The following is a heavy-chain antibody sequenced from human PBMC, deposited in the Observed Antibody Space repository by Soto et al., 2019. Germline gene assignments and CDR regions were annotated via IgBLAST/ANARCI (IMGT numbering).Heavy chain of an antibody. CDR2: ISYDGSNK. CDR3: AKDYRPAVVAATRADY. Sequence: QVQLVESGGGVVQPGRSLRLSCAASGFTFSSYGMHWVRQAPGKGLEWVVVISYDGSNKYYADSVKGRFTISRDNSKNTLYLQMNSLRAEDTAVYYCAKDYRPAVVAATRADYWGQGTLVTVSS. D-gene: IGHD2-15*01. V-gene: IGHV3-30*18. CDR1: GFTFSSYG. J-gene: IGHJ4*02.